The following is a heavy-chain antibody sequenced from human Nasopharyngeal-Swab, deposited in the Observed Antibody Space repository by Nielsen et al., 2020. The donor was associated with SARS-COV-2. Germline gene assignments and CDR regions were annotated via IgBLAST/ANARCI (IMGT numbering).Heavy chain of an antibody. D-gene: IGHD1-26*01. CDR3: AHRLVGATNNWFDP. J-gene: IGHJ5*02. Sequence: SGHTLVKPTQTLTLTCTFSGFSLSTSGVGVGWIRQPPGKALEWLALIYWDDDKRYSPSLKSRLTITKDTSKNQVVLTMTNMDPVDTATYYCAHRLVGATNNWFDPWGQGTLVTVSS. CDR1: GFSLSTSGVG. V-gene: IGHV2-5*02. CDR2: IYWDDDK.